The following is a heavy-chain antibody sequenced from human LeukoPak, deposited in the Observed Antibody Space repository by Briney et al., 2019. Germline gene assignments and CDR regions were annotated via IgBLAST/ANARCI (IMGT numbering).Heavy chain of an antibody. CDR3: AREWGRIAVAGGPGY. D-gene: IGHD6-19*01. CDR1: GFIFSNYG. CDR2: IWYDGRTK. V-gene: IGHV3-33*01. J-gene: IGHJ4*02. Sequence: GGSLRLSCEVSGFIFSNYGMHWVRQAPGKGLEWVALIWYDGRTKFHADSVKGRFTLSRDNSANTLYLQMSSLRVEDTAVYYCAREWGRIAVAGGPGYWGQGALVTVSS.